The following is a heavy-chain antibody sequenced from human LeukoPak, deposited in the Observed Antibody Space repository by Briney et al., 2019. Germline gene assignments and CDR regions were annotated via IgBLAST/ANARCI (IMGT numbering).Heavy chain of an antibody. J-gene: IGHJ4*02. CDR2: IIPILGEP. D-gene: IGHD3-10*01. CDR3: ARKGGLGTYGIFDY. Sequence: VASVTVSCKASGGTFSSYTISWVRQAPGQGLEWMGRIIPILGEPDYAQKFQGRVTITADMSKSTAYMELSSLRSEDTAVYYCARKGGLGTYGIFDYWGQGTLVTVSS. V-gene: IGHV1-69*02. CDR1: GGTFSSYT.